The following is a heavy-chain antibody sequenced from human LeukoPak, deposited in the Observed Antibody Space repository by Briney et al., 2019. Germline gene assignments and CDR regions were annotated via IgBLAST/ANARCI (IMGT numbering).Heavy chain of an antibody. V-gene: IGHV3-23*01. D-gene: IGHD3-16*01. J-gene: IGHJ6*03. CDR2: INDNGAGT. CDR1: GFTFSSYA. Sequence: GGSLRLSCAASGFTFSSYAMSWVRQPPGKGLKWVSTINDNGAGTYYADSVKGRFTISRDNSYNTVSLQMNRLRDEDTGVYVCAKGLRTGVGPYMGYLYYMDVWGKGATVTVSS. CDR3: AKGLRTGVGPYMGYLYYMDV.